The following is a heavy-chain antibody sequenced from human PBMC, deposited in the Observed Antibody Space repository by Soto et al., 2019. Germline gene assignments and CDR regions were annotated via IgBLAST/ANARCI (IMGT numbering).Heavy chain of an antibody. CDR3: ARVITMVRGVIRGPSGMDV. CDR1: GYTFTSYA. D-gene: IGHD3-10*01. Sequence: QVQLVQSGAEVKKPGASVKVSCKASGYTFTSYAMHWVRQAPGQRLEWMGWINAGNGNTKYSQKFQGRVTITRDTSASTAYMELSSLRSEDTAVYYCARVITMVRGVIRGPSGMDVWGQGTTVTVSS. V-gene: IGHV1-3*01. CDR2: INAGNGNT. J-gene: IGHJ6*02.